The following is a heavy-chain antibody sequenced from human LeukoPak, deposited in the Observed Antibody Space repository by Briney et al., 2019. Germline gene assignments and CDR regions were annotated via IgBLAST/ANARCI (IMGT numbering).Heavy chain of an antibody. CDR2: INHSGST. V-gene: IGHV4-34*01. J-gene: IGHJ4*02. D-gene: IGHD4-11*01. CDR1: GGSLSGYY. CDR3: ATGRGPTVFDY. Sequence: SETLSLTCAVYGGSLSGYYWSWLRQHPEKGLEWIGEINHSGSTNYNPSLKSRVTISVDTSKNQFSLKLSSVTAADTAVYYCATGRGPTVFDYWGQGTLVTVSS.